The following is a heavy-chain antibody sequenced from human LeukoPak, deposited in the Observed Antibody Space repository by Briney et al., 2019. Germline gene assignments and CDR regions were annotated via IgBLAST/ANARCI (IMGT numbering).Heavy chain of an antibody. V-gene: IGHV1-3*01. CDR2: INAGNGNT. D-gene: IGHD2-15*01. Sequence: GASVKVSCKASGYTFTSYAMHWVRQAPGQRLEWMGWINAGNGNTKYSQKFQGRVTITRDTSASTAYVELSSLRSEDTAVYYCARGGIVVVVAATRGVYDYWGQGTLVTVSS. J-gene: IGHJ4*02. CDR3: ARGGIVVVVAATRGVYDY. CDR1: GYTFTSYA.